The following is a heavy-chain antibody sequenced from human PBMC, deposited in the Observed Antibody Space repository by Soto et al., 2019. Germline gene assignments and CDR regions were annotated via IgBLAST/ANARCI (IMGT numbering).Heavy chain of an antibody. J-gene: IGHJ4*02. V-gene: IGHV3-74*01. D-gene: IGHD2-15*01. CDR1: GFTFSSSW. Sequence: EVQLVESGGGLVQPGGSLRLSCAASGFTFSSSWMHWVRQAPGKGLVWVSRINSDGSRTSYADSVKGRFTISRDNAKNTLYLQMNSLRAEDTAVYYCVRTSLVVAAATREDYWGQGTLVTVSS. CDR2: INSDGSRT. CDR3: VRTSLVVAAATREDY.